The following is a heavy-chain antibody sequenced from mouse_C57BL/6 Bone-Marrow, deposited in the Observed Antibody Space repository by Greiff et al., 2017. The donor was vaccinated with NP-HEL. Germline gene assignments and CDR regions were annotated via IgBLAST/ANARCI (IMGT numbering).Heavy chain of an antibody. J-gene: IGHJ4*01. CDR1: GFTFSDFY. V-gene: IGHV7-1*01. CDR3: ARDSFSDY. CDR2: SRNKANDYTT. Sequence: EVMLVESGGGLVQSGRSLRLSCATSGFTFSDFYMEWVRQAPGKGLEWIAASRNKANDYTTEYSASVKGRFIVSRDTSQSILYLPMNALRAEDTAIYYCARDSFSDYWGQGTSVTVSS.